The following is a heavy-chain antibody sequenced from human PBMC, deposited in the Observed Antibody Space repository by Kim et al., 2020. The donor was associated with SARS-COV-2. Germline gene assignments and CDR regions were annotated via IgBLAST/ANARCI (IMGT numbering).Heavy chain of an antibody. CDR1: GGSISSGGYY. CDR3: ARDLAGGWYMDY. V-gene: IGHV4-31*03. D-gene: IGHD6-19*01. J-gene: IGHJ4*02. CDR2: IYYSGST. Sequence: SETLSLTCTVSGGSISSGGYYWSWIRQHPGKGLEWIGYIYYSGSTYYNPSLKSRVTISVDTSKNQFSLKLSSVTAADTAVYYCARDLAGGWYMDYWGQGTLVTVSS.